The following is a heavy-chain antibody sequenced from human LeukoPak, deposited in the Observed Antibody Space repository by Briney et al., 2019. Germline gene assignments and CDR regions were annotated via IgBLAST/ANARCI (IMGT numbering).Heavy chain of an antibody. V-gene: IGHV3-23*01. Sequence: GGSLRLSCAASGFTFSSYAMSWVRQAPGKGLEWVSAISGSGGSTYYADSVKGRFTISRDNSKNTLYLQMNSLRAEDTAVYYCAKDLGYDSSGYYHAFDIWGQGTMVTVSS. J-gene: IGHJ3*02. CDR1: GFTFSSYA. D-gene: IGHD3-22*01. CDR3: AKDLGYDSSGYYHAFDI. CDR2: ISGSGGST.